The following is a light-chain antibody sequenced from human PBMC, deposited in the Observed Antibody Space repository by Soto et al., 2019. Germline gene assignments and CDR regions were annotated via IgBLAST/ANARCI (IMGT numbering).Light chain of an antibody. J-gene: IGKJ1*01. V-gene: IGKV1-8*01. CDR1: QGINFY. Sequence: IKMTQSPSSLSASVGDRLTITCRASQGINFYLAWYQQKPGKAPKLLIYAASTLQSGVTSRFSGSGSGTDFTLTISCLQSEDFATYYCQQYYSYPRTVGQGTKVEIK. CDR3: QQYYSYPRT. CDR2: AAS.